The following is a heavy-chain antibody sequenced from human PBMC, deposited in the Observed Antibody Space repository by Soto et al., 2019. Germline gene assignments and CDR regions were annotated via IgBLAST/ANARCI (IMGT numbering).Heavy chain of an antibody. CDR1: GFAFRTYA. CDR3: AKTGPYCGGECSRYFYGMDV. J-gene: IGHJ6*02. Sequence: TGGSLRLSCAASGFAFRTYAIAWVRQAPGKGLEWVSGIWGSGDRTFYADSVKGRFTISRDNSRNTLYLQMYSLTAEDTALYYCAKTGPYCGGECSRYFYGMDVWGQGTTVTVYS. CDR2: IWGSGDRT. V-gene: IGHV3-23*01. D-gene: IGHD2-21*01.